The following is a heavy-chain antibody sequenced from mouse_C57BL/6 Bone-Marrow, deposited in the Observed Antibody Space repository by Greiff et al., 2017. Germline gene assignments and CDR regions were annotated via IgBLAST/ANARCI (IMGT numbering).Heavy chain of an antibody. CDR1: GYTFTSYW. CDR2: IDPSDSET. CDR3: ARENYYGSSGAWFAY. Sequence: QVQLQQPGAELVRPGSSVKLSCKASGYTFTSYWMHWVKQRPIQGLEWIGNIDPSDSETHYNQKFKDKATLTVDKSSSTAYMQLSSLTSEDSAVYYCARENYYGSSGAWFAYWGQGTLVTVSA. D-gene: IGHD1-1*01. J-gene: IGHJ3*01. V-gene: IGHV1-52*01.